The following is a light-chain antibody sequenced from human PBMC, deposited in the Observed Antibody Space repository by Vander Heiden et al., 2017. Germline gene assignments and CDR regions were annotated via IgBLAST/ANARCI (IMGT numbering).Light chain of an antibody. J-gene: IGLJ1*01. Sequence: QSVLTQPPSASGTPGQRVTISCSGSSSNIGSNTVNWYQQLPGTAPKLRIDRNNQRPSGVPDRFSGSKSGTSASLDISGLQSEDEADYYCAAWDDSLNGWVFGTGTKVTVL. CDR2: RNN. CDR1: SSNIGSNT. V-gene: IGLV1-44*01. CDR3: AAWDDSLNGWV.